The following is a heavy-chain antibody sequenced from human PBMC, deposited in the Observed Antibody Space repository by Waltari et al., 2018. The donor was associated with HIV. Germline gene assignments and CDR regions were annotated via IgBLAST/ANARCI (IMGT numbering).Heavy chain of an antibody. J-gene: IGHJ6*02. CDR3: ARMGTFPHNSAIAF. V-gene: IGHV3-7*01. Sequence: VQLMESGAGLVQSGGSLRLSCAAPGSTYTHYWMSWVRQTPGTGLVGVAYIKADGSEQYYMVSLKGRFTISRDNAKNSMFLQMNSLRAEDTAVYYCARMGTFPHNSAIAFWGQGTTVTVSS. CDR2: IKADGSEQ. CDR1: GSTYTHYW. D-gene: IGHD1-1*01.